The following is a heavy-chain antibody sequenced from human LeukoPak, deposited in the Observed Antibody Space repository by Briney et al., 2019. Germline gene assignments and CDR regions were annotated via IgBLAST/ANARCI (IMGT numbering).Heavy chain of an antibody. CDR3: VRGPLLRLEYFFDY. CDR2: ISSGGSTI. D-gene: IGHD2-21*01. J-gene: IGHJ4*02. CDR1: GFTFGNNE. V-gene: IGHV3-48*03. Sequence: QPGGSLRPSCAASGFTFGNNEMSWVRQAPGKGLEWVSYISSGGSTIYYADSVKGRFTISSDNAKNSLYLQMNSLRAEDTAVYYCVRGPLLRLEYFFDYWGQGTLVTVSS.